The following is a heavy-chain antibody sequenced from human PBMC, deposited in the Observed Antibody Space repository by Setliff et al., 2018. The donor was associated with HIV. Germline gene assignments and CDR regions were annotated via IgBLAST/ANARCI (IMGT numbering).Heavy chain of an antibody. V-gene: IGHV4-61*09. Sequence: SETLSLTCTVSGGSVNSGTYYWSWIRQPAGKGLEWIGHIYTSGRTNYNPSLKSRVTISVDTSKNHFSLKLSSVTAADTAVYYCARRERYYDILTGRALDGFDIWGQGTMGTVSS. CDR1: GGSVNSGTYY. J-gene: IGHJ3*02. CDR2: IYTSGRT. CDR3: ARRERYYDILTGRALDGFDI. D-gene: IGHD3-9*01.